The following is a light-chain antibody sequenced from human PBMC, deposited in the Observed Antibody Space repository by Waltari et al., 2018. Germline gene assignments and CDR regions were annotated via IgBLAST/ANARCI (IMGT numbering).Light chain of an antibody. CDR3: LQTNSLPFT. J-gene: IGKJ4*01. Sequence: DIQMTQSPSSVSASVGDRVTITCRASQGISSWLAWYQQKPGKAPNLLISAASSLQSGVPARFSGCGSGTDFTLTISSLQPEDFATYYCLQTNSLPFTFGGGTNVEIK. CDR2: AAS. CDR1: QGISSW. V-gene: IGKV1D-12*01.